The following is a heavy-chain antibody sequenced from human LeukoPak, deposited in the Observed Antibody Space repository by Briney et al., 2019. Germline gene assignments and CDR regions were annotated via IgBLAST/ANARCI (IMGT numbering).Heavy chain of an antibody. D-gene: IGHD3-10*01. J-gene: IGHJ6*02. CDR3: SGSMLRADMDV. CDR1: GGSISSYY. Sequence: PSETLSLTCTVSGGSISSYYWSWIRQSPGKGLEWIGEIFHSGSANYNPSLKSRVTISVDRPKNQFSLKLRSVTAADTAVYYCSGSMLRADMDVWGQGTTVTVSS. CDR2: IFHSGSA. V-gene: IGHV4-59*12.